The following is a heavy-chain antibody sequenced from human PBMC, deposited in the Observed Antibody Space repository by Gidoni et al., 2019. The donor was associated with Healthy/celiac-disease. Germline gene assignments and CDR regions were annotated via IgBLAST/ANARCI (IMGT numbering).Heavy chain of an antibody. V-gene: IGHV3-30*04. CDR2: ISYDGSNK. CDR1: GFTFSSYA. Sequence: QVQLVESGGGVVQPGRSLRLSCAASGFTFSSYAMHWVRQAPGKGLEWVAVISYDGSNKYYADSVKGRFTISRDNSKNTLYLQMNSLRAEDTAVYYCARSLDYYGSGSPPGYWGQGTLVTVSS. J-gene: IGHJ4*02. CDR3: ARSLDYYGSGSPPGY. D-gene: IGHD3-10*01.